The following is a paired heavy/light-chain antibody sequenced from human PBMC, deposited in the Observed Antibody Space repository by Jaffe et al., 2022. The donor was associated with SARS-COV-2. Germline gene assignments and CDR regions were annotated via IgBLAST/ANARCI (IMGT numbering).Light chain of an antibody. V-gene: IGKV1-16*02. CDR2: AAS. Sequence: DIQMTQSPSSLSASVGDRVTITCRASQGISNYLAWFQQKPGKAPKSLIYAASSLQSGVPSKFSGSGSGTDFTLTISSLQPEDFATYYCQQYISYPLTFGGGTKVEIK. J-gene: IGKJ4*01. CDR3: QQYISYPLT. CDR1: QGISNY.
Heavy chain of an antibody. J-gene: IGHJ4*02. CDR1: GYTLTELS. CDR2: FDPEDGET. Sequence: QVQVVQSGAEVKKPGASVKVSCKVSGYTLTELSMHWVRQAPGKGLEWMGGFDPEDGETFYAQKFQGKFTMTEDTSTDTAYMELSSLRSEDTAVYYCATSLVPDVVGLIVGATYGYWGQGTLVTVSS. CDR3: ATSLVPDVVGLIVGATYGY. V-gene: IGHV1-24*01. D-gene: IGHD1-26*01.